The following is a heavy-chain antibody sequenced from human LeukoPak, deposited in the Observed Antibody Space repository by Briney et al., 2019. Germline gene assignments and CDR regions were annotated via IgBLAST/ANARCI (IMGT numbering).Heavy chain of an antibody. D-gene: IGHD2-8*01. CDR2: IYHSGST. Sequence: SGTLSLTCAVSGGSISSSNWWSWVRQPPGKGLEWIGEIYHSGSTHYNPSLKSRVTISVDTSKNQFSLKLSSVTAADTAVYYCVRMLYANTVDHHFEYWGQGTLVTVSS. V-gene: IGHV4-4*02. CDR1: GGSISSSNW. CDR3: VRMLYANTVDHHFEY. J-gene: IGHJ4*02.